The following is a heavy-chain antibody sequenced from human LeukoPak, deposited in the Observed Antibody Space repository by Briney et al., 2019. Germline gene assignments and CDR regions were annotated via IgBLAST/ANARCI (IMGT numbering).Heavy chain of an antibody. Sequence: GGSLRLSCAASGFTFSSYAMHWVRQAPGKGLEWVAVMSYDGSNKYYADSVKGRFTISRDNSKNTLYLQMNSLRAEDTAVYYCAREGFRYCSSTSCAGYFDYWGQGTLVTVSS. J-gene: IGHJ4*02. V-gene: IGHV3-30-3*01. CDR3: AREGFRYCSSTSCAGYFDY. CDR1: GFTFSSYA. D-gene: IGHD2-2*01. CDR2: MSYDGSNK.